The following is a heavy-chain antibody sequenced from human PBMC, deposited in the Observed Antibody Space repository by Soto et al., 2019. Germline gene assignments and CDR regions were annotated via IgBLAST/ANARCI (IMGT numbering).Heavy chain of an antibody. D-gene: IGHD3-9*01. CDR3: ARDIRLTGDAFDI. CDR1: GGSFSGYY. V-gene: IGHV4-34*09. CDR2: INHSGST. J-gene: IGHJ3*02. Sequence: SETLSLTCAVYGGSFSGYYWSWIRQPPGKGLEWIGEINHSGSTYYNPSLKSRVTISVDTSKNQFSLKLSSVTAADTAVYYCARDIRLTGDAFDIWGQGTMVTVSS.